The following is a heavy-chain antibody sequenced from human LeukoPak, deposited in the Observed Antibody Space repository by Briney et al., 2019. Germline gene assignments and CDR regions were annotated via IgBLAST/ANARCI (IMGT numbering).Heavy chain of an antibody. Sequence: GGSLRLSCAASGFTFSSYAMDWVRQAPGKGLEWVSGISGSGGGTYYADSVKGRFTISRDNSKNTLYLQMNSLRAEDTAVYYCAKDPPHWNYNYWGQGTLVTVSS. D-gene: IGHD1-7*01. CDR3: AKDPPHWNYNY. CDR1: GFTFSSYA. V-gene: IGHV3-23*01. J-gene: IGHJ4*02. CDR2: ISGSGGGT.